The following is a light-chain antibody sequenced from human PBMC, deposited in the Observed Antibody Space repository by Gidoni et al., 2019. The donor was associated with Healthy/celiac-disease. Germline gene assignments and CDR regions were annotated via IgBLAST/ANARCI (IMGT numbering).Light chain of an antibody. CDR1: QSVSSY. Sequence: IVLTQSPATLSLYPGDRDTLSCRASQSVSSYLAWYQQKPGQVPRLLIYDASNRANGIPARFSGSGSGTDFTLTISSLEPEDFAVYYCQQRSNWPMYTFGQGTKLEIK. CDR2: DAS. CDR3: QQRSNWPMYT. V-gene: IGKV3-11*01. J-gene: IGKJ2*01.